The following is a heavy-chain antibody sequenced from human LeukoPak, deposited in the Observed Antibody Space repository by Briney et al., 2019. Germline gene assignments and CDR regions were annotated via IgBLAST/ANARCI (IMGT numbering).Heavy chain of an antibody. J-gene: IGHJ4*02. CDR2: MYTSGGT. CDR1: GGSISTYY. CDR3: ARDSTNGWDY. Sequence: SETLSLTCTVSGGSISTYYWSWIRQPAGKGLEWIGRMYTSGGTNYNPSLKSRVTMSVDTSKNQFSLKLSSVTAADTAVYYCARDSTNGWDYWGQGTLVTVSS. V-gene: IGHV4-4*07. D-gene: IGHD6-19*01.